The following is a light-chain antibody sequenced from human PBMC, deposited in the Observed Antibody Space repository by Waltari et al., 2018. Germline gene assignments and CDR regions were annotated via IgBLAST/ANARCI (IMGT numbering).Light chain of an antibody. CDR1: SSDIGGYAS. J-gene: IGLJ3*02. CDR3: SSYTSRATRV. CDR2: GVN. V-gene: IGLV2-14*03. Sequence: QSALTQPASVSGSPRQSITISCTGTSSDIGGYASVAWYQQHPGKAPKLIIHGVNERPSGVSNRFSGSKSGNMASLTISGLQAEDEAVFYCSSYTSRATRVFGGGTKVTVL.